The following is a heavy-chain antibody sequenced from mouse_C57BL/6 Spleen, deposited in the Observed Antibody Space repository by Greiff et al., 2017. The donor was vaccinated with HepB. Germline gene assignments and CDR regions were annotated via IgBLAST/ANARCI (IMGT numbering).Heavy chain of an antibody. J-gene: IGHJ4*01. CDR1: GYTFTDYN. Sequence: EVQLQQSGPELVKPGASVKIPCKASGYTFTDYNMDWVKQSHGKSLEWIGDINPNNGGTIYNQKFKGKATLTVDKSSSTAYMELRSLTSEDTAVYYCARLGIYDGYYNYAMDYWGQGTSVTVSS. CDR2: INPNNGGT. CDR3: ARLGIYDGYYNYAMDY. V-gene: IGHV1-18*01. D-gene: IGHD2-3*01.